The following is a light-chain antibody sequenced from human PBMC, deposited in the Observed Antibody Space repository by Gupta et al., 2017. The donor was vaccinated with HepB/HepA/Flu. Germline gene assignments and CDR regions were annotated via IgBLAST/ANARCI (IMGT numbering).Light chain of an antibody. Sequence: SSVLPQPPSVSVAPGKTATITCGGNNIGGRSVHWYQQKPGQAPVLVVYDDSDRPAGLPERFSGSNAGNTATLTITRGEGGEEADYYCQMGESSSHVVFGGGTKLTVL. CDR3: QMGESSSHVV. CDR1: NIGGRS. CDR2: DDS. J-gene: IGLJ2*01. V-gene: IGLV3-21*03.